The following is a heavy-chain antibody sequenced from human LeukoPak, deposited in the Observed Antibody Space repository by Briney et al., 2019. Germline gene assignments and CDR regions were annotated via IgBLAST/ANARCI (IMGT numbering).Heavy chain of an antibody. CDR2: IHPNSGGT. V-gene: IGHV1-2*02. CDR3: ARVPRIQLWPTGYYYGMDV. Sequence: GASVKLSCKASGYTFTDYYMNWVRQAPGQGLEWMGWIHPNSGGTNYAQKFQGRVTMTRDTSISTAYMELSRLRSDDTAVYYCARVPRIQLWPTGYYYGMDVWGQGTTVTVSS. CDR1: GYTFTDYY. J-gene: IGHJ6*02. D-gene: IGHD5-18*01.